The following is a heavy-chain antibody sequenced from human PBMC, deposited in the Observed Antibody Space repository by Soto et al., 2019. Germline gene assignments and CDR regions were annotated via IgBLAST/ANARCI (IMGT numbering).Heavy chain of an antibody. Sequence: GASVKVCCKASGYTFTSYVTSWVRQAPGQGLEWMGWISAYNGNTNYAQKLQGRVTMTEDTSTDTAYMELSSLRSEDTAVYYCATSYYGGNYYGMDVWGQGTTVTVSS. V-gene: IGHV1-18*01. CDR1: GYTFTSYV. CDR2: ISAYNGNT. J-gene: IGHJ6*02. D-gene: IGHD1-26*01. CDR3: ATSYYGGNYYGMDV.